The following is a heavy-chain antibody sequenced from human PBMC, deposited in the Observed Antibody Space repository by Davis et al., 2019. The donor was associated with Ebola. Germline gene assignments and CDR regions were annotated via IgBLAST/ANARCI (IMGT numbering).Heavy chain of an antibody. CDR2: ISYDGSNE. CDR1: GFTFSTYG. CDR3: AIPDCSGANCYSVYIKN. V-gene: IGHV3-30-3*01. Sequence: GESLKISCAVSGFTFSTYGVHWVRQAPGKGLEWVAVISYDGSNEYYADSVKGRFTISRDNSNNLLYLQMNSLRAEDTAVYYCAIPDCSGANCYSVYIKNWGQGTLVTVSS. J-gene: IGHJ4*02. D-gene: IGHD2-15*01.